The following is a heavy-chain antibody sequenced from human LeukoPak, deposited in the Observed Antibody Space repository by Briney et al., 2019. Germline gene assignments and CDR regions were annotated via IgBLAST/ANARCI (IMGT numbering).Heavy chain of an antibody. CDR1: GFTFSSYG. CDR2: IWYDGSNK. Sequence: GGSLRLSCAASGFTFSSYGMHWVRQAPGKGLEWVAVIWYDGSNKYYADSVKGRFTISRDNSKNTLYLQMSSLRAEDTAVYYCARDPQAYYFDYWGQGILVTVSS. J-gene: IGHJ4*02. V-gene: IGHV3-33*01. CDR3: ARDPQAYYFDY.